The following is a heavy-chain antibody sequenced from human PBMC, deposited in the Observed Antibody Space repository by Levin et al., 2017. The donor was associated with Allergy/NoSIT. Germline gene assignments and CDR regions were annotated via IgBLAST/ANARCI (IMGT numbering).Heavy chain of an antibody. D-gene: IGHD6-19*01. CDR1: GYTLTELS. Sequence: ASVKVSCKVSGYTLTELSMHWVRQAPGKGLEWMGGFDPEDGETIYAQKFQGRVTMTEDTSTDTAYMELSSLRSEDTAVYYCAILRDSGWYHLSAFDYWGQGTLVTVSS. CDR3: AILRDSGWYHLSAFDY. CDR2: FDPEDGET. V-gene: IGHV1-24*01. J-gene: IGHJ4*02.